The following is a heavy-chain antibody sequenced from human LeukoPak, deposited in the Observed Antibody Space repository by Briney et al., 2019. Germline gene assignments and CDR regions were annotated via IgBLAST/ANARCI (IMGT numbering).Heavy chain of an antibody. J-gene: IGHJ6*03. Sequence: SETLSLTCTVSGASTSGYYWSWIRQPPGQGLEWIGYVYYSGSTNYNPSLKGRVTISIDTSKNQFSLNLTSVTAADTAVYYCARYYYYMDVWGKGTTVTVS. CDR2: VYYSGST. V-gene: IGHV4-59*01. CDR1: GASTSGYY. CDR3: ARYYYYMDV.